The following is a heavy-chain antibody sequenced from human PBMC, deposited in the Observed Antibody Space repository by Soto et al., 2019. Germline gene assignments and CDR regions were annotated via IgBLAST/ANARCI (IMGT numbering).Heavy chain of an antibody. CDR1: GYTFTSYY. CDR3: ARDRSSSSGDYYYYYYGMDV. Sequence: ASVKVSCKASGYTFTSYYMHWVRQAPGQGLEWMGIINPSGGSTSYAQKFQGRVTMTRDTSTSTVYMELSSLRSEDTAVYYCARDRSSSSGDYYYYYYGMDVWGQGTTVTISS. D-gene: IGHD6-13*01. J-gene: IGHJ6*01. V-gene: IGHV1-46*01. CDR2: INPSGGST.